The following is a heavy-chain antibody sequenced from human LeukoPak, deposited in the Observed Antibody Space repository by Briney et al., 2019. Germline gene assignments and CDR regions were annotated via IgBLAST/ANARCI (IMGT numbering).Heavy chain of an antibody. Sequence: GGSLRLSCATSGFTFNRFGMHWVRQAPGKGLEWVAVIWYGGSNKDYADSVKGRFTISRDNSKNPLYLQMSGLRAEDTAVYYCATSAHIEVGTAPPPDYWGQGTLVTVTS. V-gene: IGHV3-33*01. CDR2: IWYGGSNK. CDR3: ATSAHIEVGTAPPPDY. J-gene: IGHJ4*02. CDR1: GFTFNRFG. D-gene: IGHD2-21*02.